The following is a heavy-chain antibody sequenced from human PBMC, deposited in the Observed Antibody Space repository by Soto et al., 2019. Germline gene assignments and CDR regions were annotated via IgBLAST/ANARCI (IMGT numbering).Heavy chain of an antibody. CDR3: ARDTNDCSCGSCLLGRQLRFDP. CDR1: GGTFSSYA. D-gene: IGHD2-15*01. V-gene: IGHV1-69*01. Sequence: QVQLVQSGAEVKKPGSSVKVSCKASGGTFSSYAISWVRQAPGQGLEWLGGIIPIFGTANYAQKFQGRVTITADESTSTAYMELSSLRSEDTAVYYCARDTNDCSCGSCLLGRQLRFDPWGQGTLVTVSS. CDR2: IIPIFGTA. J-gene: IGHJ5*02.